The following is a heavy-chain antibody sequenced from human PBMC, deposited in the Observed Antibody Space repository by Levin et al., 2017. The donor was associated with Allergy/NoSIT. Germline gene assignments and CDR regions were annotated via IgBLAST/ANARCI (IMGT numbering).Heavy chain of an antibody. CDR1: GFTFSSYA. CDR3: ARERAADPIYYYYGMDV. J-gene: IGHJ6*02. CDR2: ISYDGSNK. V-gene: IGHV3-30*04. D-gene: IGHD6-13*01. Sequence: GGSLRLSCAASGFTFSSYAMHWVRQAPGKGLEWVAVISYDGSNKYYADSVKGRFTISRDNSKNTLYLQMNSLRAEDTAVYYCARERAADPIYYYYGMDVWGQGTTVTVSS.